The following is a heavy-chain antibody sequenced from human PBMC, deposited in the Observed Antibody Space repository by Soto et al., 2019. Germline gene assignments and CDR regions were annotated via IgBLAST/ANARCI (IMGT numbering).Heavy chain of an antibody. V-gene: IGHV4-39*07. CDR2: MFYGVST. D-gene: IGHD3-10*01. CDR3: ARVGPLSGSGSYYYFDY. CDR1: GSSINSSGYY. Sequence: SETLSLTCTVSGSSINSSGYYWGWIRQPPGKGLEWIGSMFYGVSTYYNPSLKSRVTVSVDTSKNQFSLNLRSLRSDDTAVYYCARVGPLSGSGSYYYFDYWGQGTLVTVSS. J-gene: IGHJ4*02.